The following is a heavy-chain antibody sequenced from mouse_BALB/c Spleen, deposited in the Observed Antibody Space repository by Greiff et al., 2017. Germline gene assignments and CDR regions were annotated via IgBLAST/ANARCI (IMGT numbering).Heavy chain of an antibody. CDR2: IWAGGST. CDR3: VYGNYVRFAY. J-gene: IGHJ3*01. CDR1: GFSLTSYG. D-gene: IGHD2-1*01. V-gene: IGHV2-9*02. Sequence: VQLQQSGPGLVAPSQSLSITCTVSGFSLTSYGVHWVRQPPGKGLEWLGVIWAGGSTNYNSALMSRLSISKDNSKSQVFLKMNSLQTDDTAMYYCVYGNYVRFAYWGQGTLVTVSA.